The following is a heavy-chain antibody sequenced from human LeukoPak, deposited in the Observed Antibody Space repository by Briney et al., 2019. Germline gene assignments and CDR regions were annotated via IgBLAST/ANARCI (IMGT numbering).Heavy chain of an antibody. CDR2: ITSSASYR. CDR1: GFTFSRHA. CDR3: ASENIVGTSGALFDY. D-gene: IGHD5-12*01. J-gene: IGHJ4*02. Sequence: GGSLRLSCAASGFTFSRHAMNWVRQAPGKGLEWVSSITSSASYRYHSDSVKGRFTISRDYAKNSLYLQMNSLRVEDTAVYYCASENIVGTSGALFDYWGQGTLVTVSS. V-gene: IGHV3-21*01.